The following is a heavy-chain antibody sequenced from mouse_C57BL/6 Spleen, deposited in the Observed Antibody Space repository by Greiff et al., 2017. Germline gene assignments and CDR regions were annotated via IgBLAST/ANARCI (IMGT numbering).Heavy chain of an antibody. D-gene: IGHD3-3*01. CDR1: GFTFSNYW. CDR2: IRLKSDNYAT. J-gene: IGHJ1*03. Sequence: EVKLMESGGGLVQPGGSMKLSCVASGFTFSNYWMNWVRQSSEKGLEWVAQIRLKSDNYATHYAESVKGRFTISRDDSKSSVYLQMNNLRAEDTGIYYCTVGGLYWYFDVWGTGTTVTVSS. V-gene: IGHV6-3*01. CDR3: TVGGLYWYFDV.